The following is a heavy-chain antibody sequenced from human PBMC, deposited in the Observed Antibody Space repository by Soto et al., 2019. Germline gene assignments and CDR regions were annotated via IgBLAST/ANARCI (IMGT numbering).Heavy chain of an antibody. CDR3: ARGDSVGVVARAQVGTFDS. Sequence: PAETLSLTCTVSGGSISSYYCSWIRQPLGKGLEWIGYIYYSGSTNYNPSLKSRVTISVDTSKNQFSLKLSSVTAADTAVYYCARGDSVGVVARAQVGTFDSRGQGTMVTV. V-gene: IGHV4-59*01. CDR1: GGSISSYY. D-gene: IGHD2-15*01. CDR2: IYYSGST. J-gene: IGHJ3*02.